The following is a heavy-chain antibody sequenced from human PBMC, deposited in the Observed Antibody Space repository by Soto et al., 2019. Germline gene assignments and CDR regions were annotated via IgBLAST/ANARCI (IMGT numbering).Heavy chain of an antibody. CDR3: ARYNSYAIDY. D-gene: IGHD2-8*01. V-gene: IGHV4-59*01. J-gene: IGHJ4*02. Sequence: SETLSLTCTVSGTSISSYYWSWIRQPPGKGLEWIANIHYSGTTNYNPSLASRVTLSVGTSKNQFSLKMTSVTAADRAMYFCARYNSYAIDYWGRGTLVTVSS. CDR1: GTSISSYY. CDR2: IHYSGTT.